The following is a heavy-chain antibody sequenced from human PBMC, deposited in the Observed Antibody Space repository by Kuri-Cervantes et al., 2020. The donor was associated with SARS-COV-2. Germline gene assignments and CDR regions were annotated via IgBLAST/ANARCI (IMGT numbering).Heavy chain of an antibody. CDR1: GGTFSSYA. V-gene: IGHV1-69*13. CDR2: IIPILGSP. Sequence: SVKVSCKASGGTFSSYAVRWVRQAPGQGLEWMGGIIPILGSPNYAQKFQGRVTITADESTSTAFMELSSLISEETAVYYCASTSFVDIVATSEYYYYYYYMDVWGKGTTVTVSS. D-gene: IGHD5-12*01. J-gene: IGHJ6*03. CDR3: ASTSFVDIVATSEYYYYYYYMDV.